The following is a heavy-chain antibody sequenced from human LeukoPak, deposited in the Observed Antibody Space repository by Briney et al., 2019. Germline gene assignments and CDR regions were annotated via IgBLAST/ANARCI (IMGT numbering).Heavy chain of an antibody. V-gene: IGHV3-23*01. J-gene: IGHJ5*02. CDR1: GFTFSSYA. CDR2: ISGSGGST. CDR3: AKYRWGVVISGDWFDP. D-gene: IGHD3-3*01. Sequence: GGSLRLSCAATGFTFSSYAMSWVRQAPGKGLEWVSAISGSGGSTYYADSVKGRFTISRDNSKNTLYLQMNSLRAEDTAVYYCAKYRWGVVISGDWFDPWGQGTLVTVSS.